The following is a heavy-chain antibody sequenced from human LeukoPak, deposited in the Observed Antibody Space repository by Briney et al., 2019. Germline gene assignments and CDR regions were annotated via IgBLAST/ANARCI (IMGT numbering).Heavy chain of an antibody. V-gene: IGHV1-18*04. CDR3: ARGDDFWSGYFSAY. J-gene: IGHJ4*02. CDR1: GYTFTDYY. D-gene: IGHD3-3*01. Sequence: ASVKVSCKASGYTFTDYYIHWVRQGPGQGLEWMGWISAYNGNTNYAQKLQGRVTMTTDTSTSTAYMEPRSLRSDDTAVYYCARGDDFWSGYFSAYWGQGTLVTVSS. CDR2: ISAYNGNT.